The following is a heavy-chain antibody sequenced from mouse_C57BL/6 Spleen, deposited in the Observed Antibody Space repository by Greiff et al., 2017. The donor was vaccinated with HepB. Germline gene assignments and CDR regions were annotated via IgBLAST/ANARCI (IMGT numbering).Heavy chain of an antibody. CDR3: ARDIYYDYDDYAMDY. V-gene: IGHV3-6*01. Sequence: ESGPGLVKPSQSLSLTCSVTGYSITSGYYWNWIRQFPGNKLEWMGYISYDGSNNYNPSLKNRISITRDTSKNQFFLKLNSVTTEDTATYYCARDIYYDYDDYAMDYWGQGTSVTVSS. D-gene: IGHD2-4*01. CDR2: ISYDGSN. J-gene: IGHJ4*01. CDR1: GYSITSGYY.